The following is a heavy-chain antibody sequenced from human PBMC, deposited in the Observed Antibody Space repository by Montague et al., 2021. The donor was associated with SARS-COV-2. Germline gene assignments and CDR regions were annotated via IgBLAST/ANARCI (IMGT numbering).Heavy chain of an antibody. Sequence: SETPSLTCTVSGGSVNSTNWWSWVRQPPGKGLEWIAEVYRTGGTMFNPSFRSRVTLSIDRSKNLFSLNLNSVTVADTAVYYCARTGAYDHFDYWGPGTLVIVSS. CDR2: VYRTGGT. V-gene: IGHV4-4*02. CDR1: GGSVNSTNW. J-gene: IGHJ4*02. CDR3: ARTGAYDHFDY. D-gene: IGHD5-12*01.